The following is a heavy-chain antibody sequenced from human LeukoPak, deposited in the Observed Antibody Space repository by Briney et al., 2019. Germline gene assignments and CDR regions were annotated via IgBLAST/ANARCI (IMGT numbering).Heavy chain of an antibody. CDR3: ARRYYYGSGSYSKWGGFDY. D-gene: IGHD3-10*01. Sequence: PSETLSLTCAVYGGSFSGYYWSWIRQPPGKGLEWIGEINHSGSTNYNPSLKSRVTISVDTSKNQFSLKLSSVTAADTAVYYCARRYYYGSGSYSKWGGFDYWGQGTLVTVSS. J-gene: IGHJ4*02. V-gene: IGHV4-34*01. CDR1: GGSFSGYY. CDR2: INHSGST.